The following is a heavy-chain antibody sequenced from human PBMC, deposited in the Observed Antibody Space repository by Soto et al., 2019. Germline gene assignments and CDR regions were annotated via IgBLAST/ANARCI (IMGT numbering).Heavy chain of an antibody. Sequence: QVQLVQSGAEVKKPGSSVKVSCKTSGDIFSGYSISWVRQAPGQGLEWMGGIIPIFGTTNYAQRFHGRVTSNADKSTSTVYMELYSLKSEDTAVYYCARDLGSGYDPGDYWGQGTLVTVSS. D-gene: IGHD5-12*01. CDR2: IIPIFGTT. V-gene: IGHV1-69*14. J-gene: IGHJ4*02. CDR3: ARDLGSGYDPGDY. CDR1: GDIFSGYS.